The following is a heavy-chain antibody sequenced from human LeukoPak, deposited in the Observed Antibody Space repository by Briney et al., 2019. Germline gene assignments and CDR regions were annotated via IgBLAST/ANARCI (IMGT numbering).Heavy chain of an antibody. J-gene: IGHJ4*02. CDR3: ARGHFGLDF. Sequence: GGSLRLSCAASGFTFSDHYMSWIRKAAGKGLEWVSYIDRSGSSIYYEDSVKGRFTISRDNAKNSLYLQMNSLRAEDTAVYYCARGHFGLDFWGQGTLVTVSS. V-gene: IGHV3-11*01. CDR2: IDRSGSSI. D-gene: IGHD3/OR15-3a*01. CDR1: GFTFSDHY.